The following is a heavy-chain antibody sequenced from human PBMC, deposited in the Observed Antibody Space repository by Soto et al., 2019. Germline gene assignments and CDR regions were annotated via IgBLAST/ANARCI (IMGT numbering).Heavy chain of an antibody. J-gene: IGHJ5*02. CDR2: INHSGST. V-gene: IGHV4-34*01. CDR1: GGSFSGYY. CDR3: ARKTIFGVVIISARFDP. D-gene: IGHD3-3*01. Sequence: QVQLQQWGAGLLKPSETLSLTCAVYGGSFSGYYWSWIRQPPGKGLEWIGEINHSGSTNYNPSLKCRVTISVDTSKNQFSLKLSSVTAADTAVYYCARKTIFGVVIISARFDPWGQGTLVTVSS.